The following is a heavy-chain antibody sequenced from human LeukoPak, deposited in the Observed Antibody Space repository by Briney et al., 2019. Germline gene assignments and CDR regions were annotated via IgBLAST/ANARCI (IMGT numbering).Heavy chain of an antibody. CDR1: GGSISSSSYY. V-gene: IGHV4-39*07. CDR2: INHSGST. CDR3: ARAWYYDISGPAFDI. D-gene: IGHD3-22*01. Sequence: SETLSLTCTVSGGSISSSSYYWGWIRQPPGKGLEWIGEINHSGSTNYNPSLKSRVTISVDTSKNQFSLKLSSVTAADTAVYYCARAWYYDISGPAFDIWGQGTMVTVSS. J-gene: IGHJ3*02.